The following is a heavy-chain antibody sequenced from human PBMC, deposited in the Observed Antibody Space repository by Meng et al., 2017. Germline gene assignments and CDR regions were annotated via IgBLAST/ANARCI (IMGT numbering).Heavy chain of an antibody. Sequence: SVKVSCKASGGTFSSYAISWVRQAPGQGLEWMGGIIPIFGTANYAQKFQGRVTITADKSTSTAYMELRSLRSDDTAVYYCAREVLDYYDILTGYYTGGAFDLWGRGTLVTVSS. J-gene: IGHJ2*01. V-gene: IGHV1-69*06. CDR3: AREVLDYYDILTGYYTGGAFDL. D-gene: IGHD3-9*01. CDR2: IIPIFGTA. CDR1: GGTFSSYA.